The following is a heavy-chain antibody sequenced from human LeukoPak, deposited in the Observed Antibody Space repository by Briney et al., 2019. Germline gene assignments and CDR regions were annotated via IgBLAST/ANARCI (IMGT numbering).Heavy chain of an antibody. D-gene: IGHD4-23*01. CDR1: GYTFPNYG. V-gene: IGHV1-18*01. CDR3: ARDYWPETMLVTRHLDY. CDR2: ISAYNGNT. Sequence: ASVKVSCKASGYTFPNYGISWVRQAPGQGLEWMGWISAYNGNTNYAQNLQGRVTMTTDTSTNTAYMELTNLRSDDTAVYYCARDYWPETMLVTRHLDYWGQGTLVTVSS. J-gene: IGHJ4*02.